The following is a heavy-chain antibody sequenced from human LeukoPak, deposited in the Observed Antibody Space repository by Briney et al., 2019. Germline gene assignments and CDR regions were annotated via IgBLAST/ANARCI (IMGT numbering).Heavy chain of an antibody. V-gene: IGHV4-34*12. J-gene: IGHJ3*02. CDR1: GGSFSGYY. CDR3: AKSNGYGLVDI. D-gene: IGHD3-10*01. CDR2: IFYSGGT. Sequence: PSETLSLTCAVYGGSFSGYYWNWIRQTPGKGLEWIGNIFYSGGTYYSPSLTSRVTISLDTSRNQFSLKLNSVAAADTAVYYCAKSNGYGLVDIWGQGTMVTVSS.